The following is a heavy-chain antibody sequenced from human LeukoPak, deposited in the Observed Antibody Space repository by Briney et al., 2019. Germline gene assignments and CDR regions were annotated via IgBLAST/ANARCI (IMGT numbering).Heavy chain of an antibody. CDR1: GGSISSSSYY. Sequence: SETLSLTCTVSGGSISSSSYYWGWIRQPPGKGLEWIGSIYYSGSTYYNPSLKSRVTISVDTSKNQFSLKLSSVTAADTAMYYCAREVTGTIARWGQGTLVTVSS. CDR2: IYYSGST. J-gene: IGHJ4*02. D-gene: IGHD1-7*01. CDR3: AREVTGTIAR. V-gene: IGHV4-39*07.